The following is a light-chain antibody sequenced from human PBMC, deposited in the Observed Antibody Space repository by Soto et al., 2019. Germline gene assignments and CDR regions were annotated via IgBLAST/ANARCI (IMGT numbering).Light chain of an antibody. CDR3: MQGSHLPFT. V-gene: IGKV2-30*02. CDR2: KVS. Sequence: DVVMTQSPLSLPVTLGQPASISCRSSQSLEHSNGNTYLTWFQQRPGHSPRRLIYKVSNRDSGGPDGFSGSGSGTDFTLKISRVAAEDVGVYYGMQGSHLPFTFGPGTKVDIE. J-gene: IGKJ3*01. CDR1: QSLEHSNGNTY.